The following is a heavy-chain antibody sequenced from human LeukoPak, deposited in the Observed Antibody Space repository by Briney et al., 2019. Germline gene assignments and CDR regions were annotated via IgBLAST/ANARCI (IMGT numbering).Heavy chain of an antibody. CDR2: INHSGST. CDR3: ARVGRTYYYDSSRSY. J-gene: IGHJ4*02. Sequence: APETLSLTCAVYGGSFSGYYWSWIRQPPGKGLEWIGEINHSGSTNYNPSLKSRVTISVDTSKNQFSLKLSSVTAADTAVYYCARVGRTYYYDSSRSYWGQGTLVTVSS. CDR1: GGSFSGYY. V-gene: IGHV4-34*01. D-gene: IGHD3-22*01.